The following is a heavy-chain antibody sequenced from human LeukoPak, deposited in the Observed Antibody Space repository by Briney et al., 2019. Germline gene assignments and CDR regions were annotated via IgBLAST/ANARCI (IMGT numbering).Heavy chain of an antibody. CDR1: GGSISSGGYS. CDR2: IYHSGST. V-gene: IGHV4-30-2*01. CDR3: ARASYDNGEVQH. J-gene: IGHJ1*01. Sequence: SETLSLTCAVSGGSISSGGYSWSWIRQPPGKGLEWIGYIYHSGSTYYNPSLKSRVTISVDRSKNQFSLKLSSVTAADTAVYYCARASYDNGEVQHWGQGTLVTVSS. D-gene: IGHD3-22*01.